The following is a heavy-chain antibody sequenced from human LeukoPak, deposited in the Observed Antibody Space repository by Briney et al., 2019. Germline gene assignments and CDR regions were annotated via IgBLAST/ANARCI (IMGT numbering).Heavy chain of an antibody. D-gene: IGHD2-15*01. CDR2: IIPSDGST. CDR3: ARGLNVVVVAATQARGWFDP. CDR1: GYSFTRYF. Sequence: ASVKVSCKASGYSFTRYFIHWVRQAPGQGLEWMGIIIPSDGSTSYAQKFQGRVTMTRDTSTSTVYMELSSLRSEDTAVYYCARGLNVVVVAATQARGWFDPWGQGTLVTVSS. J-gene: IGHJ5*02. V-gene: IGHV1-46*01.